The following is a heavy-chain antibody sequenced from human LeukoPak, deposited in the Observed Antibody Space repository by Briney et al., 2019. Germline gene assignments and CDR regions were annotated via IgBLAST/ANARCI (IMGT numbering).Heavy chain of an antibody. J-gene: IGHJ4*02. Sequence: PGGSLRLSCVVSGFTVSSYYMSWVRQAPGKGLEWVSVIYSGGSTYYADSVEGRFTISRDNSKNTLYLQMNSLTAEDTAVYYCARDQGHFDYWGQGTLVTVPS. CDR1: GFTVSSYY. V-gene: IGHV3-66*01. CDR2: IYSGGST. CDR3: ARDQGHFDY.